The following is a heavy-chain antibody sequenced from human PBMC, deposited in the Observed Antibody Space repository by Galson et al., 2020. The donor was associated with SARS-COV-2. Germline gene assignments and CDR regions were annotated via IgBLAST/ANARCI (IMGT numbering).Heavy chain of an antibody. CDR3: ARLHRGDLTGYEFDY. CDR2: IYPGDSDT. V-gene: IGHV5-51*01. Sequence: GESLKISCKGSGYRFTSYWIGWVRQMPGKGLEWMGIIYPGDSDTRYSPSFQGQVTITADKSISIAYLQWSSLKASDTAMYYCARLHRGDLTGYEFDYWGQGTLVTVSS. CDR1: GYRFTSYW. D-gene: IGHD3-9*01. J-gene: IGHJ4*02.